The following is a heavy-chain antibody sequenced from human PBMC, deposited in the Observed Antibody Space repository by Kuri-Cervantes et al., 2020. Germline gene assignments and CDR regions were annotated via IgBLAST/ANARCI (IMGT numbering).Heavy chain of an antibody. D-gene: IGHD6-19*01. Sequence: ASVKVSCKASGYTFTGYYMHWVRQAPGQRLEWMGWINPNSGGTNYAQKFQGWVTMTRDTSISTAYMELSRLRSDDTAVYYCARDAVAGTGGPNAFDIWGQGTMVTVSS. CDR1: GYTFTGYY. J-gene: IGHJ3*02. CDR3: ARDAVAGTGGPNAFDI. CDR2: INPNSGGT. V-gene: IGHV1-2*04.